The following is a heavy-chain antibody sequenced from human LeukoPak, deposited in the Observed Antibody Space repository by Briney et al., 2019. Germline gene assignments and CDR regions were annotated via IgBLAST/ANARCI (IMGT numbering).Heavy chain of an antibody. V-gene: IGHV3-23*01. CDR3: ASRASSGWYYYYYMDV. Sequence: GGSLRLSCAASGFTFSSYGMSWVRQAPGKGLEWVSAISGSGGSTYYADSVKGRFTISRDNAKNSLYLQMNSLRAEDTAVYYCASRASSGWYYYYYMDVWGKGTTVTVSS. D-gene: IGHD6-19*01. J-gene: IGHJ6*03. CDR1: GFTFSSYG. CDR2: ISGSGGST.